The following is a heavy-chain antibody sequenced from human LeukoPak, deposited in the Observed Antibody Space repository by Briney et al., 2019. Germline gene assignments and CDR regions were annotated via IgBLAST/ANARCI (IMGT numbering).Heavy chain of an antibody. J-gene: IGHJ6*03. Sequence: SQTLSLTCTVSGGSISSGDYYLSWIRQPPGKGLEWIGYIYYSGSTYYNPSLKSRVTISVDTSKNQFSLKLSSVTAADTAVYYCAREWVTILHYMDVWGKGTTVTVSS. V-gene: IGHV4-30-4*08. CDR3: AREWVTILHYMDV. CDR2: IYYSGST. CDR1: GGSISSGDYY. D-gene: IGHD3-3*01.